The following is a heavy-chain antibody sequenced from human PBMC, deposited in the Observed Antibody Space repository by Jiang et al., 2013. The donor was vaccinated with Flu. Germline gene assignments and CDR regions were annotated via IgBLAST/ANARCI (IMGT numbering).Heavy chain of an antibody. CDR2: INNYGSTT. CDR1: GFTLSDYW. CDR3: ARKFYYDSTTSYYRHDAFDI. J-gene: IGHJ3*02. D-gene: IGHD3-22*01. V-gene: IGHV3-74*01. Sequence: VQLVESGGGLVQPGGSLRLSCEASGFTLSDYWMHWVRQAPGKGLVWVSRINNYGSTTNYAPSVKGRFTISRDSAKNTLYLQMNSLRTEDTAVYYCARKFYYDSTTSYYRHDAFDIWGQGTMVTVSS.